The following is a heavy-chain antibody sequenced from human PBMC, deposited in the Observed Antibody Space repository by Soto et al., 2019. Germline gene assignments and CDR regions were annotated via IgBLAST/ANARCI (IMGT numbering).Heavy chain of an antibody. CDR1: GDALSSSNCY. V-gene: IGHV4-39*01. J-gene: IGHJ3*02. Sequence: SETLSLTCSVSGDALSSSNCYWGWIRQPPGKGLEWIGNIYYSGSTYYNPSLKSRVTISVDTSKNQFSLKLSSVTAADTAVYYCARLNEDSSGWYGGFDIWGQGTMVTVSS. CDR3: ARLNEDSSGWYGGFDI. CDR2: IYYSGST. D-gene: IGHD6-19*01.